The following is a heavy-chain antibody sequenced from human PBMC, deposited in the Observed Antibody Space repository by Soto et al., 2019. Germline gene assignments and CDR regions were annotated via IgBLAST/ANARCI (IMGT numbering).Heavy chain of an antibody. CDR2: INAGNGNT. J-gene: IGHJ4*02. CDR1: GYTFTSYA. CDR3: ARALIVVVPAAIDY. D-gene: IGHD2-2*01. V-gene: IGHV1-3*01. Sequence: AASVKVCCKASGYTFTSYATHWVRQAPGQRLEWMGWINAGNGNTKYSQKFQGRVTITRDTSASTAYMELSSLRSEDTAVYYCARALIVVVPAAIDYWGQGTLVTVSS.